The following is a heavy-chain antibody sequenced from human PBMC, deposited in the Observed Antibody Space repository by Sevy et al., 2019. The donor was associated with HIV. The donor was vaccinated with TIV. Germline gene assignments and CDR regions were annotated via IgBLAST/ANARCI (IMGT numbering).Heavy chain of an antibody. D-gene: IGHD3-22*01. CDR2: IYYSGST. CDR3: ASSSGDSSGYYRRGHFDY. J-gene: IGHJ4*02. V-gene: IGHV4-61*01. CDR1: GGSVSSGSYY. Sequence: SETLSLTCTVSGGSVSSGSYYWSWIRQPPGKGLEWIGYIYYSGSTNYNPSLKSRVTISIDTSKNQFPLKLSSVTAADTAVYYCASSSGDSSGYYRRGHFDYWGQGTLVTVSS.